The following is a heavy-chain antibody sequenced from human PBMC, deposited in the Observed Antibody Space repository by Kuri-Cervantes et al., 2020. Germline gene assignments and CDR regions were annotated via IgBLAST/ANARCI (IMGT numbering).Heavy chain of an antibody. Sequence: ASVKVSCKASGYTFTGYYMHWVRQAPGQGLERMGWINPNSGGTNYAQKFQGRVTITTDESTSTAYMELSSLRSEDTAVYYCARDRVVGALRAFDIWGQGTMVTVSS. CDR3: ARDRVVGALRAFDI. CDR1: GYTFTGYY. V-gene: IGHV1-2*02. CDR2: INPNSGGT. D-gene: IGHD1-26*01. J-gene: IGHJ3*02.